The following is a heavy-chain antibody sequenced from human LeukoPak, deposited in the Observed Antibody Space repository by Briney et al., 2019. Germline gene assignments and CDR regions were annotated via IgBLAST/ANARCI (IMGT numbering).Heavy chain of an antibody. Sequence: PGESLRLSCAASGLTFSNYGMSWVRHAPGKGLEWVSGISDSGGSTYYAASVKGRFTISRDNSKNPLYLQMNSLRAEDTAVYYCAKDPSRDGYADYWGQGTLVTVSS. CDR3: AKDPSRDGYADY. D-gene: IGHD5-24*01. J-gene: IGHJ4*02. V-gene: IGHV3-23*01. CDR2: ISDSGGST. CDR1: GLTFSNYG.